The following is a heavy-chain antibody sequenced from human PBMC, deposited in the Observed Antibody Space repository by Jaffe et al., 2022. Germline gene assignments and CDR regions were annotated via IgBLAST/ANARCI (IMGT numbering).Heavy chain of an antibody. V-gene: IGHV2-70*20. CDR2: IDWDDDK. J-gene: IGHJ4*02. CDR1: GFSLSTSGMC. Sequence: QVTLRESGPALVKPTQTLTLTCTFSGFSLSTSGMCVSWVRQPPGKALEWLALIDWDDDKYYSTSLKTRLTISKDTSKNQVVLTMTNMDPVDTATYYCARIQSGTSWNPLDYWGQGTLVTVSS. CDR3: ARIQSGTSWNPLDY. D-gene: IGHD2-2*01.